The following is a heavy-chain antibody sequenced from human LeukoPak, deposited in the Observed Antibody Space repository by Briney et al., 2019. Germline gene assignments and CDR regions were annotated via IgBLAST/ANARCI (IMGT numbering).Heavy chain of an antibody. CDR2: INHSGST. V-gene: IGHV4-34*01. Sequence: ESSETLSLTCAAYGGSFSGYHWSWIRQPPGKGLEWIGEINHSGSTNYNPSLKSRVTISVDTSKNQFSLKLSSVTAADTAVYYCARVYSSTSCFDVWGQGTTVTVSS. J-gene: IGHJ6*02. D-gene: IGHD2-2*01. CDR1: GGSFSGYH. CDR3: ARVYSSTSCFDV.